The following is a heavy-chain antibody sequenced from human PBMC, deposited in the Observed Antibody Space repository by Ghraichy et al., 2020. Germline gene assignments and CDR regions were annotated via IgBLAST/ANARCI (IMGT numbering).Heavy chain of an antibody. CDR1: GGSVSSGSYY. CDR3: ARGADIVATD. CDR2: IYYSGST. V-gene: IGHV4-61*01. Sequence: SETLSLTCTVSGGSVSSGSYYWSWIRQPPGKGLEWIGYIYYSGSTNYNPSLKSRVTISVDTSKNQFSLKLSSVTAADTAVYYCARGADIVATDWGQGTLVTVSS. J-gene: IGHJ4*02. D-gene: IGHD5-12*01.